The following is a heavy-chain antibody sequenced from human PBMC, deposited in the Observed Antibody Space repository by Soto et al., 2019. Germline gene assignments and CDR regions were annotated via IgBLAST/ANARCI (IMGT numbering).Heavy chain of an antibody. V-gene: IGHV3-53*01. CDR3: ARTRLYDASGYYFYYYGMDV. CDR1: GFNVNDNS. CDR2: VYGDGRI. Sequence: PGGSLRLSCSASGFNVNDNSMSWVHQAPGKGLEWVSVVYGDGRIYYADSVKGRFTISRDTSENTLFLHMRSLRVDDTAVYYCARTRLYDASGYYFYYYGMDVWGQGTRVTVS. D-gene: IGHD3-22*01. J-gene: IGHJ6*01.